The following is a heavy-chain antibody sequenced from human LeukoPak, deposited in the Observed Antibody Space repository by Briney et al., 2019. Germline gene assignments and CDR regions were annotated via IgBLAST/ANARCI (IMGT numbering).Heavy chain of an antibody. J-gene: IGHJ6*04. CDR3: AELGITMIGGV. CDR1: GFTFSSHG. CDR2: ISPSGGIT. V-gene: IGHV3-48*04. D-gene: IGHD3-10*02. Sequence: PGGSLRLSCAASGFTFSSHGMNWVRQAPGKGLDGVSGISPSGGITYYADSVKGRFTISRDNAKNSLYLQMNSLRAEDTAVYYCAELGITMIGGVWGKGTTVTISS.